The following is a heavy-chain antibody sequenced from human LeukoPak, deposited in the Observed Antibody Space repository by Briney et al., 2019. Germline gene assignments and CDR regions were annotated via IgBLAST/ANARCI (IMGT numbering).Heavy chain of an antibody. V-gene: IGHV3-21*01. CDR1: GFTFSSYS. Sequence: GGSLRLSCAASGFTFSSYSMNWVRQAPGKGLEWVSSINSDSSLMFYAESVEGRFTISRDNAGNSLYLQMNSLRAEDTAVYYCIRDLFDDYSLDYWGQGALVTVSS. CDR2: INSDSSLM. J-gene: IGHJ4*02. CDR3: IRDLFDDYSLDY. D-gene: IGHD3-16*01.